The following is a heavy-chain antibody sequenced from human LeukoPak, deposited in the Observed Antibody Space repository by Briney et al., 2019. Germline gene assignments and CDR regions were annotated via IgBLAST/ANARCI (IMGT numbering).Heavy chain of an antibody. CDR1: GFTFSSYN. CDR3: ARGRVYCSGTSCYEDY. J-gene: IGHJ4*02. Sequence: PGGSLRLSCAASGFTFSSYNMNWVRQAPGKGLEWVSYISTSSGTINYADSVKGRFTISRDNAKNSLYLQMNSLRDEDTAVYYCARGRVYCSGTSCYEDYWGQGTLVTVSS. D-gene: IGHD2-2*01. CDR2: ISTSSGTI. V-gene: IGHV3-48*02.